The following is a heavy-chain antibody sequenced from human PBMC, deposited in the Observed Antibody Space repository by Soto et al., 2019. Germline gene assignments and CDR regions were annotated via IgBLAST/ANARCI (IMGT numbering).Heavy chain of an antibody. V-gene: IGHV1-18*04. J-gene: IGHJ4*02. Sequence: ASVKVSCMASGYTFTRYGISWVRQPPGQGIEWMGGISACNGNTNYAQKLQGRGSMTTDTYTSTAYLELRSLRPDDAAVYYCARATDIAVSTSVRYFDYWGQGTLVTVSS. D-gene: IGHD1-20*01. CDR1: GYTFTRYG. CDR2: ISACNGNT. CDR3: ARATDIAVSTSVRYFDY.